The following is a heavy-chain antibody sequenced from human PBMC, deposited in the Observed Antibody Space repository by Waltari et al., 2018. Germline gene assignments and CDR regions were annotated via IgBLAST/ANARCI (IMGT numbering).Heavy chain of an antibody. CDR2: INHSGSN. CDR3: ARVAQSRIAAAGIRLGGMDV. Sequence: QVQLQQWGAGLLKPSETLSLTCAVYGGSFSGYYWSWIRQPPGKGREWIGEINHSGSNNYNPSLKSRVTISVDTSKNQFSLKLSSVTAADTAVYYCARVAQSRIAAAGIRLGGMDVWGQGTTVTVSS. CDR1: GGSFSGYY. V-gene: IGHV4-34*01. J-gene: IGHJ6*02. D-gene: IGHD6-13*01.